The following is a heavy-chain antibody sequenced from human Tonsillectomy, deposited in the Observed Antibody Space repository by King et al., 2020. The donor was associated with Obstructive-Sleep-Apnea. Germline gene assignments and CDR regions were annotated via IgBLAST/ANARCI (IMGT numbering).Heavy chain of an antibody. CDR1: GGSFSGYY. D-gene: IGHD5-24*01. CDR3: ARGGKWLQPHLPYSV. CDR2: INHSGST. V-gene: IGHV4-34*01. Sequence: VQLQQWGAGLLKPSETLSLTCAVYGGSFSGYYWSWIRQPPGKGLEWIGEINHSGSTNYNPSLKSRVTISVDTSKNQFSLKLSSVTAADTAVYYCARGGKWLQPHLPYSVWGQGTLVTVSS. J-gene: IGHJ4*02.